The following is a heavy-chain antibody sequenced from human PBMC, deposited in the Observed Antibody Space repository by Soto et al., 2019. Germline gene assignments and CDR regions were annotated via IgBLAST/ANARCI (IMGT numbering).Heavy chain of an antibody. J-gene: IGHJ4*02. CDR2: IYFSGST. V-gene: IGHV4-30-4*01. D-gene: IGHD4-17*01. Sequence: QVQLQESGPGLVKPSQTLSLTCNVSGGSISSGDYYWSWIRQPPGKGLEWIGYIYFSGSTYYNPSLKSRVTISLDTSKKQFSLKLTSVTAADTAVYYCARESGYSVTMGDYWGQGTLVTVSS. CDR3: ARESGYSVTMGDY. CDR1: GGSISSGDYY.